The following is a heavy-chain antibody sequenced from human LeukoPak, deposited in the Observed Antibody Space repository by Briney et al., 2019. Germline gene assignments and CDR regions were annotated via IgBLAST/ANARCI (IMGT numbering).Heavy chain of an antibody. J-gene: IGHJ4*02. CDR1: GFTFSSYG. CDR3: AKSFFSRDCSSTSCYLNSDY. CDR2: ISYDGSNK. D-gene: IGHD2-2*01. Sequence: PGRSLTLACAASGFTFSSYGMHWVRQAPGKGLEWVAVISYDGSNKYHADSVKGRLAISRDNSENTLYVQLNSLRDEDTAVYYCAKSFFSRDCSSTSCYLNSDYWGQGALVTVCS. V-gene: IGHV3-30*18.